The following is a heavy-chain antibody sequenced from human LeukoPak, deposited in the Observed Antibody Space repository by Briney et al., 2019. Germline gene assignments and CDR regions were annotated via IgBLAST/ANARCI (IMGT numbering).Heavy chain of an antibody. CDR1: GFTPSSYR. CDR2: KKQNGSEK. D-gene: IGHD6-13*01. J-gene: IGHJ5*02. CDR3: ARDGSGSSWFDWFDP. V-gene: IGHV3-7*01. Sequence: GRSLRPSRAASGFTPSSYRTSWVCQAPGKGLERVANKKQNGSEKYYVDCVKGRFTISRDNAKYSLYLQMNGLRAEDTAVYCCARDGSGSSWFDWFDPWGQGTLVTVSS.